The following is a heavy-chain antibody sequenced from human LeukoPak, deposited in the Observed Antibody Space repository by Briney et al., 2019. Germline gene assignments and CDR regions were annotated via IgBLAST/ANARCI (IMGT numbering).Heavy chain of an antibody. V-gene: IGHV4-59*12. CDR2: IYYSGST. J-gene: IGHJ4*02. D-gene: IGHD5-18*01. CDR1: GGSISSYY. Sequence: SETLSLTCTVSGGSISSYYWSWIRQPPGKGLEWIGYIYYSGSTNYNPSLKSRVTISVDTSKNQFTLKLSSVTAADTAVYYCARDLPALVPVYWGQGTLVTVSS. CDR3: ARDLPALVPVY.